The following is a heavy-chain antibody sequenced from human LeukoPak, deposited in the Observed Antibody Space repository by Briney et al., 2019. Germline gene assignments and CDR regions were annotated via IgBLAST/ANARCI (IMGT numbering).Heavy chain of an antibody. CDR2: IKSDGSSA. CDR1: GFTFSSYW. V-gene: IGHV3-74*01. J-gene: IGHJ4*02. Sequence: GGSLRLSCAASGFTFSSYWMHWVRQAPGKGLVWVSRIKSDGSSASYADSVKGRFTISRDNSKNTLYLQMNSLRAEDTAVYYCARDLRTPSDTNIAIDYWGQGTLVTVSS. D-gene: IGHD4-23*01. CDR3: ARDLRTPSDTNIAIDY.